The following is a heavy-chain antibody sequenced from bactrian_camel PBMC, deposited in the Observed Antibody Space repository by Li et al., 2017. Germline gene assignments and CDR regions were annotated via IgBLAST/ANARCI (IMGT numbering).Heavy chain of an antibody. D-gene: IGHD6*01. CDR1: GQMSSDYC. CDR3: AAREKGAVGPIWYPSRYQF. V-gene: IGHV3-3*01. Sequence: HVQLVESGGASMQAGGSLRLTCKASGQMSSDYCMAWFRRTSTKEREGVAAIFSGGTRTYYADSVKDRFTISRDNAKNTVYLQMNSLEPEDTATYYCAAREKGAVGPIWYPSRYQFWGQGTQVTVS. J-gene: IGHJ4*01. CDR2: IFSGGTRT.